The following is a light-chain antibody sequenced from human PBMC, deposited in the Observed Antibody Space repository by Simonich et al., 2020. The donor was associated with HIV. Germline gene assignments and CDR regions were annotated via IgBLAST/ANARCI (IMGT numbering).Light chain of an antibody. CDR2: WAA. CDR1: QGVLSSSTNTNY. Sequence: DIVMPQSPDSLAVSLGERATINCKSSQGVLSSSTNTNYLSRYQKKPGQPPTVLIYWAATLEYGVPDRFSGSGSGTDFTLTSSSLQAEDWAVYDCQQYYSAPLTFGGGTKVEIK. J-gene: IGKJ4*01. V-gene: IGKV4-1*01. CDR3: QQYYSAPLT.